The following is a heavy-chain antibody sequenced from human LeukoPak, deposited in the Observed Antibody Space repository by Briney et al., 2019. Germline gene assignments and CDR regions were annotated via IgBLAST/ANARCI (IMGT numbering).Heavy chain of an antibody. CDR3: ARDDYSSGWYGRGVDY. V-gene: IGHV4-4*07. D-gene: IGHD6-19*01. CDR2: IYTSGST. J-gene: IGHJ4*02. Sequence: SETLSLTCTVSGGSISSYYWSWIRQPAGKGLEWIGRIYTSGSTNYNPSLKSRVTMSVDTSKNQFSLKLSSVTAADTAVYYCARDDYSSGWYGRGVDYWGQGTLVTVSS. CDR1: GGSISSYY.